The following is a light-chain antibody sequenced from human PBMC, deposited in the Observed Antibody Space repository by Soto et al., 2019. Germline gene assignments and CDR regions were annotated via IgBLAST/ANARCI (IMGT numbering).Light chain of an antibody. Sequence: EILLTQSPATLSMSPGERATLSCRASQSVGSNLAWYQQQPGQAPSLLVYGASTRATEIPARFSCSGSGTEFTPTISSLQSEDFAVYYCQQYNDWPLTFGGGTKVEIK. V-gene: IGKV3-15*01. CDR3: QQYNDWPLT. CDR2: GAS. J-gene: IGKJ4*01. CDR1: QSVGSN.